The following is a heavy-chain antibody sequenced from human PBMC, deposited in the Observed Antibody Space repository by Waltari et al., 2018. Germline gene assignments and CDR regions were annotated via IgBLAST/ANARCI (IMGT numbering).Heavy chain of an antibody. D-gene: IGHD3-22*01. CDR3: ARGDNYYDSSGDYY. CDR2: IYTSGST. J-gene: IGHJ4*02. CDR1: GGSISSYY. Sequence: QVQLQESGPGLVKPSETLSLTCTVSGGSISSYYWSWIRRPAGKGLEWIGRIYTSGSTNYNPSLKSRVTMSVDTSKNQFSLKLSSVTAADTAVYYCARGDNYYDSSGDYYWGQGTLVTVSS. V-gene: IGHV4-4*07.